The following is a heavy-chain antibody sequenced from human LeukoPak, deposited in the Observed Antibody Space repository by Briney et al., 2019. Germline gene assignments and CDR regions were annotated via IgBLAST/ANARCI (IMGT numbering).Heavy chain of an antibody. CDR1: GGTFSSYA. Sequence: SVKVSCKASGGTFSSYAISWVRQAPGQGLEWMGRIIPIFGPANYAQKFQGRVTITTDESTSTAYMELSSLRSEDTAVYYCARDLDDSSGFDYWGQGTLVTVSS. CDR2: IIPIFGPA. V-gene: IGHV1-69*05. CDR3: ARDLDDSSGFDY. D-gene: IGHD6-19*01. J-gene: IGHJ4*02.